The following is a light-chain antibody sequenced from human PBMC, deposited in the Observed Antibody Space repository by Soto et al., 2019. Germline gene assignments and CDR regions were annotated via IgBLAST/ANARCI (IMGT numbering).Light chain of an antibody. J-gene: IGKJ3*01. CDR2: LGS. V-gene: IGKV2-28*01. Sequence: DVVMTHSPLSLPVTPGEPASISCRSSQSLLHSDGYNYLDWYLQKPGQSPQLLIYLGSYRASGVPDRFSGSGSGTDFTLKISRVEAEDVGVYYCMQALQTPTFGPGTKVDIK. CDR1: QSLLHSDGYNY. CDR3: MQALQTPT.